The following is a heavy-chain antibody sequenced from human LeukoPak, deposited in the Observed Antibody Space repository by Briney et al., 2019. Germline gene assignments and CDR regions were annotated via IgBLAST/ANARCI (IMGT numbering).Heavy chain of an antibody. CDR1: GYTFTRYY. Sequence: ASVKVSCKASGYTFTRYYIHWVRQAPGQGLEWMGTINPSGGSTSYAQKFQGRLTVTRDMSTSTVYMELSSLGSEDPAVYYCARDRGVLRYFDWLFEFDYWGQGTLVTVSS. J-gene: IGHJ4*02. D-gene: IGHD3-9*01. CDR3: ARDRGVLRYFDWLFEFDY. CDR2: INPSGGST. V-gene: IGHV1-46*01.